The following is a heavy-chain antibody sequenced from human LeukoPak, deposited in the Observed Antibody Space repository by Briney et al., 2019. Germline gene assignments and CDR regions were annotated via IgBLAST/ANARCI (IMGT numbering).Heavy chain of an antibody. CDR3: AKDEAAAGVDFDY. V-gene: IGHV3-30*02. CDR1: GFTFSIYW. J-gene: IGHJ4*02. CDR2: IRSDGSVK. Sequence: VQPGGSLRLSCAASGFTFSIYWMSWVRQAPGKGLEWVAFIRSDGSVKYYTDSVRGRFTISRDNSKNTLYLQMNSLRAEDTAVYYCAKDEAAAGVDFDYWGQGTLVTVYS. D-gene: IGHD6-13*01.